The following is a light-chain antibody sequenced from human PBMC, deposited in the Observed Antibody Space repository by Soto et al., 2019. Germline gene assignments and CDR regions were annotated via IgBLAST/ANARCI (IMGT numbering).Light chain of an antibody. CDR1: SSDVGGYNY. CDR2: DVN. V-gene: IGLV2-14*03. J-gene: IGLJ1*01. Sequence: QSVLAQPASVSGSPGQSIAISCTGTSSDVGGYNYVSWYQQHPGKAPKLIIYDVNNRPSGVSNRFSGSKSGNTASLTVSGLQAEDEADYYCFSYAGSDSGVFGTGTKAPS. CDR3: FSYAGSDSGV.